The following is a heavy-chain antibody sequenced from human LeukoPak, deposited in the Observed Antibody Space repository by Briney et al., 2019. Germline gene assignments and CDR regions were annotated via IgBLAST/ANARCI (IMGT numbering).Heavy chain of an antibody. CDR1: GYTFTNYY. Sequence: ASVKVSCKASGYTFTNYYIHWVRQAPGQGLEWMGIINPTGGSASYAQKFQGRVSMTRDTSISTAYMELSRLRSDDTAVYYCARDWPARGYSYDYYFDYWGQGTLVTVSS. V-gene: IGHV1-46*01. CDR2: INPTGGSA. J-gene: IGHJ4*02. D-gene: IGHD5-18*01. CDR3: ARDWPARGYSYDYYFDY.